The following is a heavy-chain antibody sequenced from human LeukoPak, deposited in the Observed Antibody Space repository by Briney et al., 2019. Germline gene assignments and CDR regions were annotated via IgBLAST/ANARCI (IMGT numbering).Heavy chain of an antibody. CDR3: ARLGGPHYYYYGMDV. J-gene: IGHJ6*02. V-gene: IGHV4-31*03. CDR2: IYYSGST. CDR1: GSSISSGGYY. Sequence: SQTLSLTCTVSGSSISSGGYYWSWLRQHPGKPLEWIGYIYYSGSTYYNPSLKSRVTISVDTSKNQFSLKLSSVTAADTAVYYCARLGGPHYYYYGMDVWGQGTTVTVSS.